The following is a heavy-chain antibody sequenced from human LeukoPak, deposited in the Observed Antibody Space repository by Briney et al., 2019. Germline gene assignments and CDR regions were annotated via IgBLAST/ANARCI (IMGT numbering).Heavy chain of an antibody. Sequence: GGSLRLSCAASGFTFSSYGMHWVRQAPGKGLEWVAIIWYDGSNKYFADSVKGRFTISRDNSKNTVYLQVNSLRAEDTAVYYCARNPYSGSGTYPPFDYWGQGTQVTVSS. D-gene: IGHD3-10*01. J-gene: IGHJ4*02. CDR1: GFTFSSYG. CDR3: ARNPYSGSGTYPPFDY. V-gene: IGHV3-33*01. CDR2: IWYDGSNK.